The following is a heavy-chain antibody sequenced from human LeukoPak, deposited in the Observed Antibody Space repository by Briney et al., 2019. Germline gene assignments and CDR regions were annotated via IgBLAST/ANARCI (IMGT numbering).Heavy chain of an antibody. V-gene: IGHV1-18*01. Sequence: GASVKVSCKASGYTFTSYGISWVRQAPGQGLEWMGWISAYNGNTNYAQKLQGRVTMTTDTSTSTAYMELRSLRSDDTAVYYCARGFYDILTGYQTIDYWGQGTLVTVSS. D-gene: IGHD3-9*01. CDR2: ISAYNGNT. CDR3: ARGFYDILTGYQTIDY. CDR1: GYTFTSYG. J-gene: IGHJ4*02.